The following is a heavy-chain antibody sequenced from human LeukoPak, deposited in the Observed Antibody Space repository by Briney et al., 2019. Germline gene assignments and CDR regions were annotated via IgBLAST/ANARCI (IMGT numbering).Heavy chain of an antibody. CDR3: ARVSWGYDSSEHAFDI. J-gene: IGHJ3*02. Sequence: SETLSLTCTVSGGSISSYYWSWIRQPPGKGLEWIGYIYYSGSTNYNPSLKSRVTISVDTSKNQFSLKLSFVTAADTAVYYCARVSWGYDSSEHAFDIWGQGTMVTVSS. D-gene: IGHD3-22*01. CDR1: GGSISSYY. V-gene: IGHV4-59*01. CDR2: IYYSGST.